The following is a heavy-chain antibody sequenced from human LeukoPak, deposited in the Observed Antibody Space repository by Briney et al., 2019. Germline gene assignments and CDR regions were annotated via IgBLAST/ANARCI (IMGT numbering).Heavy chain of an antibody. CDR3: ARVGIAAAKGYFDY. D-gene: IGHD6-13*01. V-gene: IGHV1-69*01. Sequence: SSVKVSSKASGGTFSSYAISWVRQAPGQGLEWMGGIIPIFGTANYAQKFQGRVTITADESTSTAYMELSSLRSEVTAVYYCARVGIAAAKGYFDYWGQGTLVTVSS. CDR1: GGTFSSYA. J-gene: IGHJ4*02. CDR2: IIPIFGTA.